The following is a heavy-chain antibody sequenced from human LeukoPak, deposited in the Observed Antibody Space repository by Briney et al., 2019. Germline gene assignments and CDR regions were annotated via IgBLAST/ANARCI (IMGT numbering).Heavy chain of an antibody. CDR1: GGSISSYY. Sequence: SETLSLTCTISGGSISSYYWSWIRQPPGKGLKWIGYIYYSGSTNYNPSLKSRVTISVDTSKNQFSLKLSSVTAADTAVYYCARDFRAVSSGYSNDDWFDPWGQGTLVTVSS. D-gene: IGHD3-22*01. CDR3: ARDFRAVSSGYSNDDWFDP. CDR2: IYYSGST. V-gene: IGHV4-59*01. J-gene: IGHJ5*02.